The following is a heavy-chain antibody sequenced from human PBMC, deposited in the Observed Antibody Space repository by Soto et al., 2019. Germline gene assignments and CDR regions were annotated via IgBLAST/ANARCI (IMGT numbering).Heavy chain of an antibody. D-gene: IGHD1-26*01. V-gene: IGHV4-31*03. CDR3: SREPYRGAGATNPDY. Sequence: PSETLSLTCTVSGGSITSGGYYWSRIRQHPGKGLEWIGYISYSGGTYYNPSLKSRVTISRDTSKNQFSMQLSSMTAADTAVYYCSREPYRGAGATNPDYWGQGAPVTVSS. CDR1: GGSITSGGYY. CDR2: ISYSGGT. J-gene: IGHJ4*02.